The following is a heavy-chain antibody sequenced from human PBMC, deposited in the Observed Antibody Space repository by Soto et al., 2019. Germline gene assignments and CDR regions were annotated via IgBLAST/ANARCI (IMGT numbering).Heavy chain of an antibody. CDR1: GYTFTSYY. D-gene: IGHD6-13*01. V-gene: IGHV1-46*01. Sequence: ASVKVSCKASGYTFTSYYMHWVRQAPGQGLEWMGIINPSGGSTNYAQKFQGRVTVTADESTSTAYMELSSLRSEDTAVYYCARDEGLYSSTLTYYYYGMDVWGQGTTVTVSS. CDR3: ARDEGLYSSTLTYYYYGMDV. J-gene: IGHJ6*02. CDR2: INPSGGST.